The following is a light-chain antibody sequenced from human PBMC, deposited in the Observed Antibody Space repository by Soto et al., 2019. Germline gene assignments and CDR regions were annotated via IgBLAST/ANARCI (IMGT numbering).Light chain of an antibody. CDR3: GSWDSSLSAYV. CDR2: DDD. V-gene: IGLV1-51*01. CDR1: SSNIGGNS. Sequence: QSVLTQPPSVSAAPGPRVTISCSGSSSNIGGNSVSWYQQLPGTAPKLLIYDDDKRPSGIPDRFSGSKSGTSATLGITGFQTGDEADYYGGSWDSSLSAYVLGTGTKV. J-gene: IGLJ1*01.